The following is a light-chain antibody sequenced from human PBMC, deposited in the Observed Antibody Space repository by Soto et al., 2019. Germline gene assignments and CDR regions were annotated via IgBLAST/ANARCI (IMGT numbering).Light chain of an antibody. CDR1: QSVSSSY. Sequence: EILMTQAPATLSVSPGERATLSCRASQSVSSSYFAWYQQNPDQAPRLLIYGASSRATGIPDRFSGRGSGTDFTITISSLPADAFAYYYRQQYNSYWTFGQGTKGDIK. CDR2: GAS. J-gene: IGKJ1*01. CDR3: QQYNSYWT. V-gene: IGKV3D-15*01.